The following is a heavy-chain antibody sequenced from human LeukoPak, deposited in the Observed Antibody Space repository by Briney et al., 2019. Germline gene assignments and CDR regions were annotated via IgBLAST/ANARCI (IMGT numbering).Heavy chain of an antibody. CDR3: ARESPQVLNAFDI. Sequence: GVLRLSCAASGFTVSSKYMSWVRQSPGKGLEWVSVIYSGGSIDYADSVKGRFTIFRDNSKNMLYLQMNSLRAEDTAVYYCARESPQVLNAFDIWGQGTMVTVSS. V-gene: IGHV3-53*01. D-gene: IGHD4/OR15-4a*01. CDR2: IYSGGSI. CDR1: GFTVSSKY. J-gene: IGHJ3*02.